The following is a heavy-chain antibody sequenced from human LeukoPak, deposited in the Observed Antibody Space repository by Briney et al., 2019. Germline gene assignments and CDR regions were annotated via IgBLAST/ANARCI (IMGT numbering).Heavy chain of an antibody. CDR2: IKQDGSEK. CDR1: GFTFSSYW. V-gene: IGHV3-7*01. D-gene: IGHD4-17*01. CDR3: AKDYGDYDGLGDY. J-gene: IGHJ4*02. Sequence: HSGGSLRLSCAASGFTFSSYWMSWVRQAPGKGLEWVANIKQDGSEKYYVDSVKGRFTISRDNAKNSLYLQMNSLRAEDTAAYYCAKDYGDYDGLGDYWGQGTLVTVSS.